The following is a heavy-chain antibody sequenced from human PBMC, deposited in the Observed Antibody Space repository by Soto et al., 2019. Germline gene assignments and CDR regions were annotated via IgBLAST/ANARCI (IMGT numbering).Heavy chain of an antibody. D-gene: IGHD3-10*01. CDR3: ARELGRGYYGSGSPWGY. Sequence: GGSLRLSCAASGFTFSSYEMNCVRQAPGKGLEWVSYISSSGSTVYYADSVKGRFTISRDNAKNSLYLQMNSLRAEDTAVYYCARELGRGYYGSGSPWGYWGQGTLVTVSS. CDR2: ISSSGSTV. CDR1: GFTFSSYE. V-gene: IGHV3-48*03. J-gene: IGHJ4*02.